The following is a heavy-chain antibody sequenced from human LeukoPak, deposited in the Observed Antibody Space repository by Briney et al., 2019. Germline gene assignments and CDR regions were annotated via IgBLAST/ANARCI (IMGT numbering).Heavy chain of an antibody. V-gene: IGHV1-69*05. CDR1: GGTFSSYA. D-gene: IGHD2-15*01. Sequence: ASVKVSCKASGGTFSSYAISWVRQAPGQGLEWMGGIIPIFGTANYAQKFQGRVTITTDESTSTAYMELRCLRSEDTAVYYCARAQDRGYCSGGSCYAPHFNYYYYMDVWGKGTTVTVSS. CDR3: ARAQDRGYCSGGSCYAPHFNYYYYMDV. J-gene: IGHJ6*03. CDR2: IIPIFGTA.